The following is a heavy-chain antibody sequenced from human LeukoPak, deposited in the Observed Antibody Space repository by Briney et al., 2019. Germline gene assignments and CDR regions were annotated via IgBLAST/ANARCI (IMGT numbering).Heavy chain of an antibody. CDR3: ARDGSTGWFDP. Sequence: SETLSLTRTVSGGSISSYYWSWIRQPPGKGLEWIGYIYYSGSTNYNPSLKSRVTISVDTSKNQFSLKLSSVTAADTAVYYCARDGSTGWFDPWGQGTLVTVSS. D-gene: IGHD1-7*01. CDR2: IYYSGST. V-gene: IGHV4-59*01. CDR1: GGSISSYY. J-gene: IGHJ5*02.